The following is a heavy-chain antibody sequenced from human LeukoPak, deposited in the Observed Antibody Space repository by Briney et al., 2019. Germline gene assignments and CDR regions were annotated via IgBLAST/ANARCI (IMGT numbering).Heavy chain of an antibody. CDR1: GASINSGNYY. CDR3: ARETTAHGYFDY. Sequence: SGTLSLTCAVSGASINSGNYYWSWIRQPAGKGLEWIGRLYTSGTTNYNPSLKSRVTISLDTSQSQFSLKLTSVTATDTAVYYCARETTAHGYFDYWGQGTLITVSS. V-gene: IGHV4-61*02. D-gene: IGHD4-17*01. J-gene: IGHJ4*02. CDR2: LYTSGTT.